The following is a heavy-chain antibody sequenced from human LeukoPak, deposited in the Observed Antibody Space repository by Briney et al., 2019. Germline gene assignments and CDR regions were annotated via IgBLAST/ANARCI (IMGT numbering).Heavy chain of an antibody. CDR3: ARDFYGDYYYYYMDV. CDR2: ISSSGSTI. J-gene: IGHJ6*03. V-gene: IGHV3-11*04. CDR1: GFTFSSYN. D-gene: IGHD4-17*01. Sequence: PGGSLRLSCAASGFTFSSYNMSWIRQAPGKGLEWVSYISSSGSTIYYADSVKGRFTISRDNAKNSLYLQMNSLRAEDTAVYYCARDFYGDYYYYYMDVWGKGTTVTVSS.